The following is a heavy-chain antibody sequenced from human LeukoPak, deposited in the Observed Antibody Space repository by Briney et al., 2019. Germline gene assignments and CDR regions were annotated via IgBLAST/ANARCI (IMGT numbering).Heavy chain of an antibody. CDR1: GYTFTGYY. D-gene: IGHD3-9*01. CDR3: AREYYDILTGYYNWGREFDY. Sequence: ASVKVSCKASGYTFTGYYMHWVRQAPGQGLEWMGWINPNSGGTNYAQKFQGRVTMTRDTSISTAYMELSRLRSDDTAVYYCAREYYDILTGYYNWGREFDYWGQGTLVTVSS. CDR2: INPNSGGT. J-gene: IGHJ4*02. V-gene: IGHV1-2*02.